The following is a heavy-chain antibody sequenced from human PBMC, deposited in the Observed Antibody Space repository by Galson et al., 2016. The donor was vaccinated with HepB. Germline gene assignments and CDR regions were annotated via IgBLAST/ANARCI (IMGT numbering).Heavy chain of an antibody. Sequence: SLRLSCAASGFTFNNYWMSWVRQAPGKGLEWVATIKEDGSDKYYVDSVKGRFTISRDNAHTSVYLQMNSLRAEDTGLCYCSRALWDTVVVPSAPGLNWFDPWGQGTLVSVSS. CDR2: IKEDGSDK. V-gene: IGHV3-7*03. J-gene: IGHJ5*02. D-gene: IGHD2-2*01. CDR1: GFTFNNYW. CDR3: SRALWDTVVVPSAPGLNWFDP.